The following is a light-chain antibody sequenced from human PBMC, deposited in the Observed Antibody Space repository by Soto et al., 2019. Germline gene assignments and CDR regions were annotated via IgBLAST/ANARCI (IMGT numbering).Light chain of an antibody. CDR1: QSVSSSY. V-gene: IGKV3D-20*02. CDR3: QQRSNWPIT. Sequence: EIVLTQSPGTLSLSPGERATLSCRASQSVSSSYLAWYQQKPGQSPRLLIYDVSIRATGVPARFSGTGSETDFTLTISSLEPEDFAVYYCQQRSNWPITVGQGTRLEIK. CDR2: DVS. J-gene: IGKJ5*01.